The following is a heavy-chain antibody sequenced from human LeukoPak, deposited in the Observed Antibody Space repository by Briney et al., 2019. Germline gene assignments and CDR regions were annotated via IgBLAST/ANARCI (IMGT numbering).Heavy chain of an antibody. CDR1: GFTFSSYA. CDR2: ISGSGGST. D-gene: IGHD1-26*01. V-gene: IGHV3-23*01. J-gene: IGHJ4*02. Sequence: GGSLRLSCAASGFTFSSYAMSWVRQAPGKGLEWVSAISGSGGSTYYADSVKGRFTISGDNSKNTLYLQMNSLRAEDTAVYYCAKDRWVGELPDYWGQGTLVTVSS. CDR3: AKDRWVGELPDY.